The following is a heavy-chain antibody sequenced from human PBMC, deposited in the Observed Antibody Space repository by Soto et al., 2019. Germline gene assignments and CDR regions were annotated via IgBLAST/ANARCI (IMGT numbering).Heavy chain of an antibody. CDR1: GGSLTSYP. Sequence: QMEQSGAEVRKPGSSVQVSCKPSGGSLTSYPMAWVRQDTGQGFEWMGGIIPIHGTTEYSQKFQGRVTITADESTNRASLELTGLTSEDTAVYYCARGWGLVSWGQGTLVTVSS. CDR3: ARGWGLVS. J-gene: IGHJ4*02. V-gene: IGHV1-69*01. CDR2: IIPIHGTT. D-gene: IGHD3-16*01.